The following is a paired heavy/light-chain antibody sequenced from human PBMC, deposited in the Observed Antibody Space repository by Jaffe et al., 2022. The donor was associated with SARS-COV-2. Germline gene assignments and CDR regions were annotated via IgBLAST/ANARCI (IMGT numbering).Heavy chain of an antibody. D-gene: IGHD6-19*01. Sequence: QVQLVESGGGLVKPGGSLRLSCAASGFTFSDYYMSWIRQAPGKGLEWVSYISSSSSYTNYADSVKGRFTISRDNAKNSLYLQMNSLRAEDTAVYYCARGVGIAVAGTQFDAFDIWGQGTMVTVSS. V-gene: IGHV3-11*06. CDR2: ISSSSSYT. J-gene: IGHJ3*02. CDR1: GFTFSDYY. CDR3: ARGVGIAVAGTQFDAFDI.
Light chain of an antibody. V-gene: IGLV1-44*01. J-gene: IGLJ1*01. CDR3: AAWDDSLNGHNYV. CDR1: SSNIGSNT. Sequence: QSVLTQPPSASGTPGQRVTISCSGSSSNIGSNTVNWYQQLPGTAPKLLIYSNNQRPSGVPDRFSGSKSGTSASLAISGLQSEDEADYYCAAWDDSLNGHNYVFGTGTKVTVL. CDR2: SNN.